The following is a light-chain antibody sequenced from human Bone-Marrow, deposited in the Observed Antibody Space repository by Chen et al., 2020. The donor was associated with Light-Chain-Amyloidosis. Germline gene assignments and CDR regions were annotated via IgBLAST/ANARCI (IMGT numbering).Light chain of an antibody. V-gene: IGLV2-14*01. CDR2: EVT. CDR1: SSDVGGDNH. CDR3: SSYTITNTLV. J-gene: IGLJ1*01. Sequence: QSALTQPAPVSGSPGQSITISFTGTSSDVGGDNHVPWYQQHPDKAPKLMIYEVTNRPSWVPDRFSGSKSDNTASLTISGLQTEDEADYFCSSYTITNTLVFGSGTRVTVL.